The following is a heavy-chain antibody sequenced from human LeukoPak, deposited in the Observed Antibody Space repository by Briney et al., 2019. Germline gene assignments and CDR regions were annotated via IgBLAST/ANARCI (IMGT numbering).Heavy chain of an antibody. CDR1: GFTFDDYA. Sequence: GRSLRLSCAASGFTFDDYAMHWVRQAPGKGLEWVSGISWNSGSIGYADSVKGRFTISRDNAKNSLYLQMNSLRAEDTALYYCAKDSEITIFGVVIDYWGQGTLVTVSS. J-gene: IGHJ4*02. D-gene: IGHD3-3*01. CDR2: ISWNSGSI. CDR3: AKDSEITIFGVVIDY. V-gene: IGHV3-9*01.